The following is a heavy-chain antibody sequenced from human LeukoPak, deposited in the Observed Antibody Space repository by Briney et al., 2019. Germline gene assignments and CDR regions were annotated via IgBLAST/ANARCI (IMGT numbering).Heavy chain of an antibody. V-gene: IGHV3-23*01. J-gene: IGHJ5*02. CDR1: GFTFSSYA. CDR2: ISGSGDST. CDR3: ARLWGGNGYSGGSLNL. Sequence: GGSLRLSCAASGFTFSSYAMSWVRQAPGKGLEWVSVISGSGDSTHYADSVKGRFTISRDNSKNTVYLQMDRLRAEDTAVYYCARLWGGNGYSGGSLNLWGQGTLVTVSS. D-gene: IGHD3-16*01.